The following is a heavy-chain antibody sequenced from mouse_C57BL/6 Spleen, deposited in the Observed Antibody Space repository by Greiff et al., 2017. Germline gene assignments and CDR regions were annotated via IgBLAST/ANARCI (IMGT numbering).Heavy chain of an antibody. J-gene: IGHJ1*03. Sequence: EVQLVESGGGLVQPGGSLKLSCAASGFTFSDYGMAWVRQAPRKGPEWVAFISNLAYSIYYADTVTGRVTIARENAKNTLYLGMSSLRSEDTAMYYCARQDYGSSYWYFDVWGTGTTVTVSS. D-gene: IGHD1-1*01. CDR1: GFTFSDYG. V-gene: IGHV5-15*01. CDR3: ARQDYGSSYWYFDV. CDR2: ISNLAYSI.